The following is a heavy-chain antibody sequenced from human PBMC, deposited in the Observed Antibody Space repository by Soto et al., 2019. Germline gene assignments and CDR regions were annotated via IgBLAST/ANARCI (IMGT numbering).Heavy chain of an antibody. J-gene: IGHJ4*02. D-gene: IGHD3-16*02. CDR2: IYYSGST. Sequence: PSETLSLTCTVSGGSISSSSYYWGWIRQPPGKGLEWIGSIYYSGSTYYNPSLKSRVTISVDTSKNQFSLKLNSVTAADTAVYTCARSSHLEDLSLCYWGQGTLVTVSS. CDR3: ARSSHLEDLSLCY. CDR1: GGSISSSSYY. V-gene: IGHV4-39*07.